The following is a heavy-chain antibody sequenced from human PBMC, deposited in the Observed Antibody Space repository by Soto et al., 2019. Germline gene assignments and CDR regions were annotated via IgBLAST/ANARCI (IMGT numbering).Heavy chain of an antibody. Sequence: GGSLRLSCAASGFTYSSYAMIWVRQAQGRGLEWVSAIIGGGGSTYYADSVKGRFTISRDNSKNTLYLQMNSLRAEDTAVYYCARDRVESGYPEYFQHWGQGTLVTVSS. CDR2: IIGGGGST. J-gene: IGHJ1*01. CDR3: ARDRVESGYPEYFQH. D-gene: IGHD3-22*01. V-gene: IGHV3-23*01. CDR1: GFTYSSYA.